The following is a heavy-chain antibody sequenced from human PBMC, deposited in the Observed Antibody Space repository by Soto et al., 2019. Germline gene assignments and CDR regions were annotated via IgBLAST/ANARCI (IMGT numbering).Heavy chain of an antibody. Sequence: PGGSLRLSWAASGFTFSSYWMSWVRQAPGKGLEWVANIKQDGSEKYYVDSVKGRFTISRDNAKNSLYPQMNSLRAEDTAVYYCARDPPYSSSSVDYLGQGTLVTVSS. CDR2: IKQDGSEK. J-gene: IGHJ4*02. D-gene: IGHD6-13*01. CDR3: ARDPPYSSSSVDY. CDR1: GFTFSSYW. V-gene: IGHV3-7*03.